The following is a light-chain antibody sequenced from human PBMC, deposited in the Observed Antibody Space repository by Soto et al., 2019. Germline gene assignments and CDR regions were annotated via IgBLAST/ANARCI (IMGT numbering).Light chain of an antibody. Sequence: ALTQPPSVSGAPGQRVTVSCTGSSSNIGAGYDVHWYQHLPGTAPKLLIHVNTNRPSGVPDRFSGSKSGTSASLAITGLQAEDEADYYCQSYDSSLNSYVFGTGTKVTVL. V-gene: IGLV1-40*01. CDR1: SSNIGAGYD. CDR2: VNT. CDR3: QSYDSSLNSYV. J-gene: IGLJ1*01.